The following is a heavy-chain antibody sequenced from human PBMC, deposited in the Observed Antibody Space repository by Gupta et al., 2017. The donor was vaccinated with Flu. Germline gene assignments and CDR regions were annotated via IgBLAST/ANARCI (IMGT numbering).Heavy chain of an antibody. J-gene: IGHJ6*02. CDR3: AKDWKWNYNNYGMNV. Sequence: QEQVVESGGGVVQPGRSLTLSCAASGFSFRTYGIHWVRQAPGKGLEWVAVISYDGSNKYYADSVKGRFTISRDNSKNTLYLQMNSLRTEDTAVYHCAKDWKWNYNNYGMNVWGQGTTVTVSS. CDR2: ISYDGSNK. D-gene: IGHD5-24*01. CDR1: GFSFRTYG. V-gene: IGHV3-30*18.